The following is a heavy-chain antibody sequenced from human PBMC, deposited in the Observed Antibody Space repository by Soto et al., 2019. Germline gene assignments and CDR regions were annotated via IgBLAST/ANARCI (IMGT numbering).Heavy chain of an antibody. CDR3: ARDNGDLDY. D-gene: IGHD2-8*01. V-gene: IGHV4-59*01. CDR2: IYYSGST. J-gene: IGHJ4*02. Sequence: SETLSLTCTVSGGSISGYYWSWIRQPPGKGLEWIGYIYYSGSTDYSPSLKSRVTMSIDTSQNQVSLKLTSVTTADTAVYYCARDNGDLDYWGQGTLVTVSS. CDR1: GGSISGYY.